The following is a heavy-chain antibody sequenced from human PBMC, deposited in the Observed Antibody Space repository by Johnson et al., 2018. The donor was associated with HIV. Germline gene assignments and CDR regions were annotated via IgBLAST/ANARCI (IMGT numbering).Heavy chain of an antibody. J-gene: IGHJ3*02. V-gene: IGHV3-33*01. D-gene: IGHD6-19*01. CDR3: AREGVAVAGTGDAFDI. CDR1: GFTFSSYG. Sequence: QVQLVESGGGVVQPGRSLILSCAASGFTFSSYGMHWVRQAPGKGLEWVALIWYDGTNKYYADSVKGRFTISRDNAKNTLFLQVNSLRVEDTAVYYCAREGVAVAGTGDAFDIWGQGTMVTVSS. CDR2: IWYDGTNK.